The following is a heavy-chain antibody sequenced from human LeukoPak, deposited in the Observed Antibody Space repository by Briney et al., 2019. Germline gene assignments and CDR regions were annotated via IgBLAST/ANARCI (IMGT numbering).Heavy chain of an antibody. V-gene: IGHV4-31*03. J-gene: IGHJ4*02. CDR3: ARGQDAFKTGY. CDR1: GGSLTIGYYY. Sequence: SETLSLTCTVSGGSLTIGYYYWTWIRQYPGKGLEWIGYIHPSGSTDYNPSLKSRVTMSIDISQNQFSLKLTSVTAADTAIYYCARGQDAFKTGYWGQGILVTVSS. D-gene: IGHD5-24*01. CDR2: IHPSGST.